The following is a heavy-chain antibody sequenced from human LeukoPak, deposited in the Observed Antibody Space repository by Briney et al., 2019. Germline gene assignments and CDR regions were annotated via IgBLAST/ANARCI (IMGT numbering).Heavy chain of an antibody. CDR2: IWCDGSNK. J-gene: IGHJ4*02. CDR1: GFTFSSYG. CDR3: ARGDSSSWYYFDY. Sequence: GGSLRLSCAASGFTFSSYGMHWVRQAPGKGLEWVAVIWCDGSNKYYADSVKGRFTISRDNSKNTLYLQMNSLRAEDTAVYYCARGDSSSWYYFDYWGQGTLVTVSS. D-gene: IGHD6-13*01. V-gene: IGHV3-33*01.